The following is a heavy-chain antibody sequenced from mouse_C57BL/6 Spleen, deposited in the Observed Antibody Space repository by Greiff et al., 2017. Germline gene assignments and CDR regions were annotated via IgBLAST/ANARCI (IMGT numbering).Heavy chain of an antibody. CDR2: IDPSDSET. J-gene: IGHJ3*01. V-gene: IGHV1-52*01. CDR3: ARFDSRAWFAY. D-gene: IGHD2-4*01. Sequence: QVQLQQPGAELVRPGSSVKLSCKASGYTFTSYWMHWVKQRPIQGLEWIGNIDPSDSETHYNQKFKDKATLTVDKSSSTAYMQLSSLTSEDSAVYYCARFDSRAWFAYWGQGALVTVSA. CDR1: GYTFTSYW.